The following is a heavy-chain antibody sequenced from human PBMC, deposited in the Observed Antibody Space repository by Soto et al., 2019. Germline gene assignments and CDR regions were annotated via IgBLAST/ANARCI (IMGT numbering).Heavy chain of an antibody. CDR1: GGSISHCSHF. J-gene: IGHJ6*03. CDR3: VRHVRGYYYYMDV. CDR2: AHYSGST. Sequence: PSETLSLTCTVSGGSISHCSHFWGWIRQPPGKGLEWIGSAHYSGSTYYTPSLKSRVTISVDTSKNQFSLKLSSVTAADTAVFYCVRHVRGYYYYMDVWGTGTTVTVSS. V-gene: IGHV4-39*01. D-gene: IGHD3-10*02.